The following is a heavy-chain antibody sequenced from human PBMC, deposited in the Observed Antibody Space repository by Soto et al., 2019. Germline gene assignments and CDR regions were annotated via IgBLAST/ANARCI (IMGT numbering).Heavy chain of an antibody. D-gene: IGHD3-9*01. Sequence: PGESLKISCKASGYSFANYWVGWVRQVPGKGLEWMGVIYPGDSDTRYSPSFQGQVTISADKSISTAYLQWSSLKASDTAMYYCARLLYYDILTGYGFDYWGQGTLVTVSS. CDR3: ARLLYYDILTGYGFDY. CDR1: GYSFANYW. J-gene: IGHJ4*02. V-gene: IGHV5-51*01. CDR2: IYPGDSDT.